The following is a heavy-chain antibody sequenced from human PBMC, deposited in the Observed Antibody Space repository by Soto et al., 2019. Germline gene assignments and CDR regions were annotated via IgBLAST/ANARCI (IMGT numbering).Heavy chain of an antibody. V-gene: IGHV1-69*13. CDR3: ARDVSINYYDGSYQYYALDV. CDR2: IIPFFKAI. D-gene: IGHD3-16*01. J-gene: IGHJ6*02. Sequence: GASVKVSCKASGGTFSSHVINWVRQAPGQGLEWMGGIIPFFKAIHYAQKFQGRVTITADDSTSTAYMDLSSLRSEDTAVYYCARDVSINYYDGSYQYYALDVWGQGTTVTVSS. CDR1: GGTFSSHV.